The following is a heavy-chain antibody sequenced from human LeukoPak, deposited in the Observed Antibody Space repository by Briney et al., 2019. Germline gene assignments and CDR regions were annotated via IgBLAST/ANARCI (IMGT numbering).Heavy chain of an antibody. CDR3: ARGAQKYYYGSGTFDY. Sequence: SETLSLTCTVSGGSISSYYWSWIRQPPGKGLEWIGYIYYSGSTNYNPSLKSRVTISVDTSKNQFSLKLSSVTAADTAVYYCARGAQKYYYGSGTFDYWGQGTLVTISS. V-gene: IGHV4-59*01. J-gene: IGHJ4*02. CDR1: GGSISSYY. CDR2: IYYSGST. D-gene: IGHD3-10*01.